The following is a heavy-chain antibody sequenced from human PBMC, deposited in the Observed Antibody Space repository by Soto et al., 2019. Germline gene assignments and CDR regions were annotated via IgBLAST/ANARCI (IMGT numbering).Heavy chain of an antibody. CDR1: GITFRRRA. Sequence: PGGSLRLSCVASGITFRRRAMSWVRQAPGEGLEWVSTITDSGGDTKYADSVRGRFTISRDNSRNTLYLQMGSLRAEDSAVYYCARGSEESYPGSRIFDLWGRGSLVTVSS. J-gene: IGHJ4*02. V-gene: IGHV3-23*01. CDR2: ITDSGGDT. CDR3: ARGSEESYPGSRIFDL. D-gene: IGHD3-10*01.